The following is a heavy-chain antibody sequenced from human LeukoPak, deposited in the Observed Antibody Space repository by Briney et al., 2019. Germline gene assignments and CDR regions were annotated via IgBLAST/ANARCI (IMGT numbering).Heavy chain of an antibody. J-gene: IGHJ4*02. CDR3: AGLVGRYSSGLYYYYFDY. V-gene: IGHV4-59*12. D-gene: IGHD3-22*01. Sequence: SETLSLTCTVSGGSISSYYWSWIRQPPGKGLEWIGEMYLSGTTHSNPSVKSRVTISIDKSKNQFFLNLSSVTAADTAVYYCAGLVGRYSSGLYYYYFDYWGQGTLVTVSS. CDR1: GGSISSYY. CDR2: MYLSGTT.